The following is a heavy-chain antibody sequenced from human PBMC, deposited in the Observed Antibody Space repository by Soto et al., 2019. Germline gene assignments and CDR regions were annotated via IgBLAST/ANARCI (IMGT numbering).Heavy chain of an antibody. D-gene: IGHD2-2*01. CDR1: GFTFSSSE. J-gene: IGHJ3*01. CDR3: ARRGSS. CDR2: IHPGGQII. V-gene: IGHV3-48*03. Sequence: GSLRLSCAASGFTFSSSEMYWVRQAPGKGLEWVSYIHPGGQIIFYADSVKGRLTTSRDNAKNAVYLQMNHLRAEDTAVYYCARRGSSWGQGTMVTVSS.